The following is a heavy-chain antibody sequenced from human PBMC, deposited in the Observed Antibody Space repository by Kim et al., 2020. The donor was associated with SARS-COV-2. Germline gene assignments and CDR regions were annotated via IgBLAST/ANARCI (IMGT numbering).Heavy chain of an antibody. CDR2: IDSSTNYT. CDR3: ARSYCSSTSCYYYGMDV. CDR1: GFTFTDYY. Sequence: GGSLRLSCAASGFTFTDYYMTWIRQAPGKGLEWLSFIDSSTNYTNYADSVKGRFTISRDNAKNSLYLQMNSLRDEDTALYYCARSYCSSTSCYYYGMDVWGQGTTVTVSS. J-gene: IGHJ6*02. V-gene: IGHV3-11*03. D-gene: IGHD2-2*01.